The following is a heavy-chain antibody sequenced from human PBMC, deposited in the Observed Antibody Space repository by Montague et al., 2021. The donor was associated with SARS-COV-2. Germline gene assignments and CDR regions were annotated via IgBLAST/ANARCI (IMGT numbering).Heavy chain of an antibody. CDR1: GGSINSDY. CDR2: IYYRGST. J-gene: IGHJ5*02. CDR3: ASEDRWNWFDP. D-gene: IGHD5-24*01. V-gene: IGHV4-59*01. Sequence: SETLSLTCTVSGGSINSDYWSWIRKPPGKGLEWIGNIYYRGSTNYNPTLKSRVTISVDTSKNQFSLKLISVTAADTDLYYCASEDRWNWFDPWGQGILVTVSS.